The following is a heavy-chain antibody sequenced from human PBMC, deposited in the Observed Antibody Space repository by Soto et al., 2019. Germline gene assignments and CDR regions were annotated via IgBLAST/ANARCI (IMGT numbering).Heavy chain of an antibody. D-gene: IGHD3-10*01. J-gene: IGHJ5*02. CDR1: GYRFASYA. CDR2: MSAYNGNT. CDR3: ARLLVTLVRGPQIWFDP. Sequence: QVHLVQSGGEVKKTGASVTVSCKGSGYRFASYAIGWVRQAPGQGLEWVGWMSAYNGNTRYAQKLQGRVTMTTDTSTSTAYMELRSLKSDDTAVYYCARLLVTLVRGPQIWFDPWGQGTLVTVSS. V-gene: IGHV1-18*01.